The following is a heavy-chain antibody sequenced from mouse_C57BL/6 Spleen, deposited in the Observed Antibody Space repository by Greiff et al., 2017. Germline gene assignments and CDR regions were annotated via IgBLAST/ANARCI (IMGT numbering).Heavy chain of an antibody. Sequence: VQLQQSGAELVRPGASVKLSCTASGFNIKDYYMHWVKQRPEQGLEWIGRIDPEDGDTEYAPKFQGKATMTADTSSNTAYLQLSSLTSEDSAVYYCTTFITTVAYAMDYWGQGTSVTVSS. CDR1: GFNIKDYY. V-gene: IGHV14-1*01. D-gene: IGHD1-1*01. CDR2: IDPEDGDT. CDR3: TTFITTVAYAMDY. J-gene: IGHJ4*01.